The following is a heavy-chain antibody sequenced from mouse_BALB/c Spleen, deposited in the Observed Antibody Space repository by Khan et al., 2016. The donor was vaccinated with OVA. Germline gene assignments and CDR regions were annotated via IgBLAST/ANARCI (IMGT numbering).Heavy chain of an antibody. J-gene: IGHJ2*01. D-gene: IGHD2-12*01. CDR1: GYSITSGYA. CDR3: SRRNDDGYYFDY. V-gene: IGHV3-2*02. CDR2: ISYSGGT. Sequence: EVQLVESGPGLVKPSQSLSLTCTVTGYSITSGYACNWIRQFPGNKLEWMGYISYSGGTSYNPSLKNRNSITRDTSQNQFFLQLNSVTTEDTATYYCSRRNDDGYYFDYWGQGTTLTVSS.